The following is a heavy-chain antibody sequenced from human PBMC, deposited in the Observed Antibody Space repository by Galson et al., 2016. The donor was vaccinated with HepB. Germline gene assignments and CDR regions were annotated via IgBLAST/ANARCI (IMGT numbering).Heavy chain of an antibody. CDR3: ARGGAYFGSGTYRLDY. D-gene: IGHD3-10*01. CDR1: GYTFTSSG. V-gene: IGHV1-69*13. Sequence: SVKVSCKASGYTFTSSGISWVRQAPGQGLEWMGGIIPIFDSANYAQNFQSRVTITADESTSTTYMELSSLRSEDTAVYYCARGGAYFGSGTYRLDYWGQGTLVTVSS. J-gene: IGHJ4*02. CDR2: IIPIFDSA.